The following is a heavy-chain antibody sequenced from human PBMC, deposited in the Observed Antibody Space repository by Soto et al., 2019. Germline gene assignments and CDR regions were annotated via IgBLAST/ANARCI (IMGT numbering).Heavy chain of an antibody. CDR3: ARGGYCSGGSCYSD. CDR1: GGSFSGYY. J-gene: IGHJ4*02. V-gene: IGHV4-34*01. D-gene: IGHD2-15*01. Sequence: QVQLQQWGAGLLKPSETLSLTCAVYGGSFSGYYWSWIRQPPGKGLEWIGEINHSGSTNYNPCLKSRVTISVDTSKNQFSLKLSSVTAADTAVYYCARGGYCSGGSCYSDWGQGTLVTVSS. CDR2: INHSGST.